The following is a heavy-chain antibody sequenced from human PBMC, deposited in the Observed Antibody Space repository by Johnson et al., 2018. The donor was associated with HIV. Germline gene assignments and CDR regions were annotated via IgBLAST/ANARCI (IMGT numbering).Heavy chain of an antibody. V-gene: IGHV3-66*01. D-gene: IGHD5-24*01. CDR2: LSSGGDT. J-gene: IGHJ3*02. CDR1: GFTVSSYY. CDR3: ARACRDGYTCDVFDI. Sequence: VQVVESGGGLVQPGGSLRLSCAASGFTVSSYYMSWVRQAPGKGLEWVSVLSSGGDTYYTDSVNGRFTISRDNSKNTLYLQMNSLRAEDTAVYYCARACRDGYTCDVFDIWGQGTMVTVSA.